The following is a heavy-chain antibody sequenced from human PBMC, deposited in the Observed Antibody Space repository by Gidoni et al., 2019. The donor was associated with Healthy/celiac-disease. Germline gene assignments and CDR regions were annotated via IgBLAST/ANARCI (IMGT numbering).Heavy chain of an antibody. CDR1: GGSISSYY. CDR2: IYYSGST. V-gene: IGHV4-59*01. Sequence: QVQLQESGSGLVKPSETLFLSCTVSGGSISSYYWRWIRQPPGKGLEGIGYIYYSGSTNYNPSLKSRVTISVDTSKNQFSLKLSSVTAADTAVYYCARVAGTNYYYYGMDVWGQGTTVTVSS. D-gene: IGHD1-1*01. CDR3: ARVAGTNYYYYGMDV. J-gene: IGHJ6*02.